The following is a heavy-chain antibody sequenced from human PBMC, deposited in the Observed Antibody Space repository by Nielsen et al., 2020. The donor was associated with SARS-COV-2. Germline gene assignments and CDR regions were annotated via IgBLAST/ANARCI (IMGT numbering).Heavy chain of an antibody. J-gene: IGHJ3*02. CDR1: GGSFSSNSYY. Sequence: SETLSLTCTVSGGSFSSNSYYWGWIRQPPGKGLEWIASIYYSGTTYYNPSLKSRVAISIDTSKNQFSLKVTSVTAADTAVYYCARSGPRRNNAFDIWAKGPWSPSLQ. D-gene: IGHD1-26*01. V-gene: IGHV4-39*01. CDR3: ARSGPRRNNAFDI. CDR2: IYYSGTT.